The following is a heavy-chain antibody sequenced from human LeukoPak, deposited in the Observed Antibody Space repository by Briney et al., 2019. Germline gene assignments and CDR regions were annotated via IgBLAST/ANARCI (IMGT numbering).Heavy chain of an antibody. D-gene: IGHD3-10*01. CDR1: GYSFTSYW. CDR2: NIPGDSDT. CDR3: ATIADYYGSGSYRGWFDP. J-gene: IGHJ5*02. V-gene: IGHV5-51*01. Sequence: GESLKISRKGSGYSFTSYWIGWVRQMPGKGLEWMGINIPGDSDTRYSPSFQGQVTISADKSISTAYLQWSSLKASDNAMYYCATIADYYGSGSYRGWFDPWGQGTLVTVSS.